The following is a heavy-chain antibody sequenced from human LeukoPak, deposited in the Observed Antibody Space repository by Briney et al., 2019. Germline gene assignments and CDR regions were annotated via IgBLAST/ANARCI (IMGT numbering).Heavy chain of an antibody. CDR3: ARGPHYYDSSGYSYYFDY. CDR2: IWYDGSNK. CDR1: GFTFSSYG. D-gene: IGHD3-22*01. J-gene: IGHJ4*02. V-gene: IGHV3-33*01. Sequence: PGRSLRLSCAASGFTFSSYGMHWVRQAPGKGLEWVAVIWYDGSNKYYADSVKGRLTISRDNSKNTLYLQMNSLRAEDTAVYYCARGPHYYDSSGYSYYFDYWGQGTLVTVSS.